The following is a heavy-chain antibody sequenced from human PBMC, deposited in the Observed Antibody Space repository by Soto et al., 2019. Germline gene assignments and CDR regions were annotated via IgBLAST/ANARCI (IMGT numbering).Heavy chain of an antibody. V-gene: IGHV3-23*01. CDR2: ISGSGGST. CDR1: GFTFSSYA. CDR3: AKDRIAVAGGASDY. D-gene: IGHD6-19*01. Sequence: EVQLLESGGGLVQPGGSLRLSCAASGFTFSSYAMSWVRQAPGKGLEWVSAISGSGGSTYYADSVKGRFTISRDNSKNTLDLQMNSRRAEDTAVYYCAKDRIAVAGGASDYWGQGTLVTVSS. J-gene: IGHJ4*02.